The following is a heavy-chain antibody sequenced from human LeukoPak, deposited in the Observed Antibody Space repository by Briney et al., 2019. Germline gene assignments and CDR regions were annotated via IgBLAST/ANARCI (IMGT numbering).Heavy chain of an antibody. V-gene: IGHV3-23*01. J-gene: IGHJ5*02. D-gene: IGHD3-22*01. CDR3: AKGVVDYYDSSGYYPSDL. CDR2: ISGSGGTT. CDR1: GFTFNSYA. Sequence: GGSLRLSCAGSGFTFNSYAMTWVRQAPGKGLKWVSGISGSGGTTYYADSVKGRFTISRDNSNNTLYLQMNSMRVEDKAVYFCAKGVVDYYDSSGYYPSDLWGQGTLVTVSS.